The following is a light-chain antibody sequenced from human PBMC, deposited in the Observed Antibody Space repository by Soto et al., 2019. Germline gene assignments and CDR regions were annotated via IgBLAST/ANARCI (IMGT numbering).Light chain of an antibody. CDR2: GAC. CDR1: QSDSCN. V-gene: IGKV3-15*01. Sequence: HSPATPSVSYRARATLSYRASQSDSCNFASYQLKPGQAPRLLIYGACSRATGSAAGCSGGGAGGEFSLTISSLLSDDYAGVYCRQYNIWAPWTFGQGTKVEIK. J-gene: IGKJ1*01. CDR3: RQYNIWAPWT.